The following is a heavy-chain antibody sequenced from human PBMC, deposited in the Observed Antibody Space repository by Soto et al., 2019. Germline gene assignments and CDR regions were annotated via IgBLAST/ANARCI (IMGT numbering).Heavy chain of an antibody. D-gene: IGHD7-27*01. V-gene: IGHV4-31*03. Sequence: QVQLQESGPGLVKPSQTLSLTCSVSGDSIRGGGHYWNWIRQFPGKGLEWIGYVYHSGSTHYNPSLRCRLTIFIDTSKNQFSLRLSSVTAADTALYDCARDTGLAPTVWGYWGHGTQVTVSS. CDR2: VYHSGST. CDR1: GDSIRGGGHY. CDR3: ARDTGLAPTVWGY. J-gene: IGHJ4*03.